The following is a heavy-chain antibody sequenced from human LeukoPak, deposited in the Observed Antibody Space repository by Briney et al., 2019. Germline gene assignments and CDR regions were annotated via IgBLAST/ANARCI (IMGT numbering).Heavy chain of an antibody. J-gene: IGHJ4*02. CDR3: ARSDVGYCSSTSCSHFDY. CDR2: ISAYNGNT. D-gene: IGHD2-2*01. CDR1: GYTFTSYG. V-gene: IGHV1-18*01. Sequence: ASVKVSCKASGYTFTSYGISWVRQAPGQGLEWMGWISAYNGNTNYALKLQGRVTMTTDTSTSTAYMELRSLRSDDTAVYYCARSDVGYCSSTSCSHFDYWGQGTLVTVSS.